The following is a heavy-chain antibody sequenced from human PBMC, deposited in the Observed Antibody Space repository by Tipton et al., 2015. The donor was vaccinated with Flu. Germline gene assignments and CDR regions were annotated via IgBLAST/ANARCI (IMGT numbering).Heavy chain of an antibody. CDR1: GFTFDDYA. J-gene: IGHJ4*02. D-gene: IGHD2-15*01. V-gene: IGHV3-9*01. CDR3: AKGYCSGGSCSYYFDY. Sequence: QLVQSGGGLVQPGRSLRLSCAASGFTFDDYAMHWVRQAPGKGLEWVSGISWNSGSIGYADSVKGRFTISRDNAKNSPYLQMNSLRAEDTALYYCAKGYCSGGSCSYYFDYWGQGTLVPVSS. CDR2: ISWNSGSI.